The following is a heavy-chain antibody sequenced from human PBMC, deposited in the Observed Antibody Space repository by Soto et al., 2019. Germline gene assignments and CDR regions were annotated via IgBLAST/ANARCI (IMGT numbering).Heavy chain of an antibody. D-gene: IGHD1-1*01. J-gene: IGHJ6*02. CDR2: SNPSGGRT. CDR1: GNSFTSYH. CDR3: AREHVQYSGMDV. V-gene: IGHV1-46*01. Sequence: ASVKVSFKASGNSFTSYHMHWLRQAPGQGPEWMGVSNPSGGRTTYAQKFQGRVTMTRDTSTSTVYMELSSLKSEDTAVYYCAREHVQYSGMDVWGQGTTVTVSS.